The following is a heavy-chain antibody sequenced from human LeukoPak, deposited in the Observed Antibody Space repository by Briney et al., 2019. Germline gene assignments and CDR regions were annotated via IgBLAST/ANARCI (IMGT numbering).Heavy chain of an antibody. V-gene: IGHV1-69*01. CDR3: AREGYCSSTSCYNIYFQH. D-gene: IGHD2-2*01. CDR1: GGTFSSYA. CDR2: IIPIFGTA. Sequence: ASVKVSCKASGGTFSSYAISWVRQAPGQGLEWMGGIIPIFGTANYAQKFQGRVTITADESTSTAYMELSSLRSEDTAVYYCAREGYCSSTSCYNIYFQHWGQGTLVTVSS. J-gene: IGHJ1*01.